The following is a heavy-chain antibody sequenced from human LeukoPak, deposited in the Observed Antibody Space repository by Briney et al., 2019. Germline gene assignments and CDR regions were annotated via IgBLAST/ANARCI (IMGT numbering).Heavy chain of an antibody. D-gene: IGHD2-15*01. J-gene: IGHJ4*02. Sequence: GASVKVSCKASGGTFSIYAISWVRQAPGQGLEWMGGIIPIFGTANYAQKFQGRVTITADESTSTAYMELSSLRSEDTAVYYCAAGGRPHYCSGGSCYSPFDYWGQGTLVTVSS. CDR3: AAGGRPHYCSGGSCYSPFDY. V-gene: IGHV1-69*13. CDR1: GGTFSIYA. CDR2: IIPIFGTA.